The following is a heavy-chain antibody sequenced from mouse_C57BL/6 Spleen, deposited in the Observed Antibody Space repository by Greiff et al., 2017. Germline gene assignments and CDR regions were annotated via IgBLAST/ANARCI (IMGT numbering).Heavy chain of an antibody. CDR1: GYTFTSYW. J-gene: IGHJ2*01. V-gene: IGHV1-59*01. CDR3: SRGGG. CDR2: IDPSDSYT. Sequence: QVQLQQPGAELVRPGTSVKLSCKASGYTFTSYWMHWVKQRPGQGLEWIGVIDPSDSYTNYNQKFKGKATLTVDTSSSTAYMQLSSLTSGDSAVCCCSRGGGWGQGTTLTVSS.